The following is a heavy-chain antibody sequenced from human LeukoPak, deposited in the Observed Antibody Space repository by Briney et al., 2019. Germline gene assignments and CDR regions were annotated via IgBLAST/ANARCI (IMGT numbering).Heavy chain of an antibody. CDR2: IQST. CDR1: GFIFSNFA. V-gene: IGHV3-23*03. CDR3: AKDHPPYCSGTSCYPFDY. D-gene: IGHD2-2*01. Sequence: GGSLRLSCAASGFIFSNFAMSWVRQAPGKGLEWVSGIQSTYYADSVKGRFTISRGDSKNTLYLQMNSLRAEDTAVYYCAKDHPPYCSGTSCYPFDYWGQGTLVTVSS. J-gene: IGHJ4*02.